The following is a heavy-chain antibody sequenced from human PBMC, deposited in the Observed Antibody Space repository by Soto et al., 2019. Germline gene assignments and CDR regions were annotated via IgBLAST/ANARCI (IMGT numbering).Heavy chain of an antibody. CDR2: IHSSGLT. CDR1: GGSISSADYY. D-gene: IGHD2-8*01. CDR3: ATKPNGLYYFDY. V-gene: IGHV4-31*03. Sequence: QVQLQESGPGLVQPSQTLSLTCTVSGGSISSADYYWSWIRQNPGKGLEWIGYIHSSGLTYHDPSLKSRVIMSVDMSKNQVSLSLSSVTAADTAVYYCATKPNGLYYFDYWCQGALVTVSS. J-gene: IGHJ4*02.